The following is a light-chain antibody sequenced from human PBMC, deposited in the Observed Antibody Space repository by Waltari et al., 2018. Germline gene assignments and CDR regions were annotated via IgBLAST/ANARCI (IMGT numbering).Light chain of an antibody. CDR2: AAY. J-gene: IGKJ4*01. CDR3: QQANSFPLT. Sequence: DLQMTQSPSSVSASVGDRVTITCRARLGINTWVAWYQQKPGKAPKLLIYAAYSLHSGVPSRFGVSGSGTDFTLSCDCLQPEDFATFYGQQANSFPLTFGGGTKVEI. V-gene: IGKV1D-12*01. CDR1: LGINTW.